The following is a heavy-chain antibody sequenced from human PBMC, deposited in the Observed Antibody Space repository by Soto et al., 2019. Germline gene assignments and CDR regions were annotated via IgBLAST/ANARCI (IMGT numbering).Heavy chain of an antibody. V-gene: IGHV5-10-1*01. CDR1: GYSFTSYW. J-gene: IGHJ6*02. CDR2: IDPSDSYT. Sequence: PGESLKISCKGSGYSFTSYWISWVRQMPGKGLEWMGRIDPSDSYTNYSPSFQGHVTISADKSISTAYLQWSSLKASDTAMYYCARHGGRGRIAVAGTYVFYYYYGMDVRGQGTTVTVSS. D-gene: IGHD6-19*01. CDR3: ARHGGRGRIAVAGTYVFYYYYGMDV.